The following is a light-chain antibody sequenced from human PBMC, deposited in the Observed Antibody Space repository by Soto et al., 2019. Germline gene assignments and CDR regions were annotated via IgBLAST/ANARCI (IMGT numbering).Light chain of an antibody. CDR2: DDN. J-gene: IGLJ1*01. CDR3: GSWDSSLSDYV. V-gene: IGLV1-51*01. CDR1: SSNIGVNS. Sequence: QSVLTQPPSVSAAPGQKVTMSCSGSSSNIGVNSVSWYQQLPGTAPRLLIYDDNKRPSGIPDRFSGSKSGTSATLGITGFQTGDEADYYCGSWDSSLSDYVFGTGTKV.